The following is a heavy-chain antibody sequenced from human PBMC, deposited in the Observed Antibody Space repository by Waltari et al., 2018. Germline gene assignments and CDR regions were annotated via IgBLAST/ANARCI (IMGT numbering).Heavy chain of an antibody. CDR3: ARRRAGIVTPYNWLDP. Sequence: QVQLVQSGAEVKKPGASVRISCKTSGYTFTTHDINWVRQAAGQGPGWMGWRNPNSGNTGCAWKFQGRVTMTRDPSIRTAYLELRKLRFDDTAVYYCARRRAGIVTPYNWLDPWGQGTLVTVSS. J-gene: IGHJ5*02. CDR1: GYTFTTHD. V-gene: IGHV1-8*01. CDR2: RNPNSGNT. D-gene: IGHD2-21*01.